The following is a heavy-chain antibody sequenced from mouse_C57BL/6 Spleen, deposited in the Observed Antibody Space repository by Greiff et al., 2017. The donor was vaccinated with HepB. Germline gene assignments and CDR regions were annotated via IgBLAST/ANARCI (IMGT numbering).Heavy chain of an antibody. J-gene: IGHJ4*01. Sequence: EVQLVESGGGLVKPGGSLKLSCAASGFTFSDYGMHWVRQAPEKGLEWVAYISSGSRTIYYADTVKGRFTISRANTKNTLFLQMTILKSEDTAMYYCAGGYPYYAMDYWGQGTSVTVSS. CDR3: AGGYPYYAMDY. CDR1: GFTFSDYG. CDR2: ISSGSRTI. D-gene: IGHD2-2*01. V-gene: IGHV5-17*01.